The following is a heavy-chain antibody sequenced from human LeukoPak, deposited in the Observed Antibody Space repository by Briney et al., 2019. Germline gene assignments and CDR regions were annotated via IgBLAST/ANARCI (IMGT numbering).Heavy chain of an antibody. CDR3: ARDGYYYDSSGYSYYYGMDV. Sequence: PGRSLRLSCAASGFTFSSYAMHWVRQAPGKGLEWVAVISYDGSNKYYADSVKGRFTISRDNSKNTLYLQMNSLRAEGTAVYYCARDGYYYDSSGYSYYYGMDVWGQGTTVTVSS. V-gene: IGHV3-30*04. J-gene: IGHJ6*02. CDR1: GFTFSSYA. D-gene: IGHD3-22*01. CDR2: ISYDGSNK.